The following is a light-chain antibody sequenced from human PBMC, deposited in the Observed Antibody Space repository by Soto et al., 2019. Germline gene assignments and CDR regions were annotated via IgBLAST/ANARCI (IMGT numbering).Light chain of an antibody. V-gene: IGKV3-20*01. CDR2: GAS. CDR1: QGIGDT. CDR3: QQYGSSRWT. Sequence: IVLTQPPCTLSVSTGEGATLSCRASQGIGDTLAWYQHKPGQTPRLLIYGASSRATGIPDRFSGSGSGTDFTLTISRLEPEDFAVYYCQQYGSSRWTFGQGTKVDIK. J-gene: IGKJ1*01.